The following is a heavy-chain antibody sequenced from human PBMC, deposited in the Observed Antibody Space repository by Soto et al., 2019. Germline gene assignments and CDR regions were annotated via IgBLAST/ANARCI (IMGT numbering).Heavy chain of an antibody. CDR1: GFTFGNYG. D-gene: IGHD2-21*02. J-gene: IGHJ3*01. V-gene: IGHV3-23*01. Sequence: DVQLLESGGGLVQPGGSLRLSCATSGFTFGNYGMNWVRQAPGKGLEWVSGISGGGGNTYYADSVKGRFTISRDPSKHTVFLEMNSLRAEDTAVYYCAKGFIVVVTVLRPDDAFDVWGQGTLVTVSS. CDR3: AKGFIVVVTVLRPDDAFDV. CDR2: ISGGGGNT.